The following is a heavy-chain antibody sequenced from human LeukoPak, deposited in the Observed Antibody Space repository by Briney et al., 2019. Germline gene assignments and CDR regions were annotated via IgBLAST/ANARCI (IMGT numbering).Heavy chain of an antibody. Sequence: GGSLRLSCAASGFTFDDYAMRWVRQAPGKGLEWVSGISWNSGSIGYADSVKGRFTISRDNAKNSLYLQMNSLRAEDTALYYCAKDRRNYYDSSGYPDYWGQGTLVTVSS. CDR3: AKDRRNYYDSSGYPDY. V-gene: IGHV3-9*01. J-gene: IGHJ4*02. CDR2: ISWNSGSI. D-gene: IGHD3-22*01. CDR1: GFTFDDYA.